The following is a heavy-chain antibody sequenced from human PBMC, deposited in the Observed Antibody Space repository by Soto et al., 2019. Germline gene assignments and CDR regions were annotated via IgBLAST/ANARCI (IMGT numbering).Heavy chain of an antibody. D-gene: IGHD3-3*01. V-gene: IGHV3-23*01. CDR3: AKTYYDFQSGNYFDS. J-gene: IGHJ4*02. CDR2: IGGDPGSR. CDR1: GFIFTSAV. Sequence: PGGSLRLSCAASGFIFTSAVMSWVRQAPGRGLEWISSIGGDPGSRMYADSVKGRFTISRDNSKKTVSLQMDGLRGADTAVYYWAKTYYDFQSGNYFDSWGQGVQVTVSS.